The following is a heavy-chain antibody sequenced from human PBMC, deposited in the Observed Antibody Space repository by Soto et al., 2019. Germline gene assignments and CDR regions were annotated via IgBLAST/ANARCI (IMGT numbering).Heavy chain of an antibody. V-gene: IGHV1-58*02. D-gene: IGHD6-6*01. J-gene: IGHJ3*02. CDR3: ARDSRHYEYSSRKIERAFDI. CDR1: GFTFTSSA. Sequence: GASVKVSCKASGFTFTSSAMQWVRQARGQRLEWIGWIVVGSGNTNYAQKLQERVTMTTDTSTSTAYMELRSLRSDDTAVYYCARDSRHYEYSSRKIERAFDIWGQGTMVTVSS. CDR2: IVVGSGNT.